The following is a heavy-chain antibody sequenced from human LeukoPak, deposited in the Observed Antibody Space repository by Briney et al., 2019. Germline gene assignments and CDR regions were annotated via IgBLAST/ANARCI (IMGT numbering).Heavy chain of an antibody. J-gene: IGHJ4*02. D-gene: IGHD1-26*01. CDR3: ARSLRGKDYFDY. CDR1: GFTFSSYW. CDR2: IKQDGSEK. V-gene: IGHV3-7*01. Sequence: GGSLRLSCAASGFTFSSYWMSWVRQAPGKGLEWVVNIKQDGSEKYYVDSVKGRFTISRDNSKNTLYLQMGSLRAEDMAVYYCARSLRGKDYFDYWGQGTLVTVSS.